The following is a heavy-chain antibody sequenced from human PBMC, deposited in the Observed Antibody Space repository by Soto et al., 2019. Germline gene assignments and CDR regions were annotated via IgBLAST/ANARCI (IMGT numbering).Heavy chain of an antibody. CDR1: GFTFSGYA. Sequence: EVQLLESGGGLVQPGGSLRLSCEASGFTFSGYAMTWVRQAPGKGLEWVSAISHSGGRTFYADPVKGRFTISRDNSKSKLYLQMNGLRAEDTAVYYCAKDRGGYHSYYAVDVWGPGTTVTVSS. J-gene: IGHJ6*02. V-gene: IGHV3-23*01. CDR3: AKDRGGYHSYYAVDV. CDR2: ISHSGGRT. D-gene: IGHD3-16*01.